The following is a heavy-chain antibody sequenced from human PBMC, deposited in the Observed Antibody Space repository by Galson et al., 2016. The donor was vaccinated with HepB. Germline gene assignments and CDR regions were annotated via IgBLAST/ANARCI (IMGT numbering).Heavy chain of an antibody. V-gene: IGHV4-30-4*01. CDR1: AGSISSGDYY. CDR2: IYYSGIS. Sequence: TLSLTCTVSAGSISSGDYYWSWIRQPPGKGLEWVGYIYYSGISYYMASPKSRATMSVDTSNNQFSLKLTSVTDADTAVYYCARETQLIVVVDQLQSDYYYMDVWDKGTTVTVSS. J-gene: IGHJ6*03. CDR3: ARETQLIVVVDQLQSDYYYMDV. D-gene: IGHD3-22*01.